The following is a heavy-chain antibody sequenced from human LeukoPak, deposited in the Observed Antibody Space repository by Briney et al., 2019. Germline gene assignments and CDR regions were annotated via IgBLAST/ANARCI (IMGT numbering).Heavy chain of an antibody. CDR2: IWYDGSNK. J-gene: IGHJ4*02. D-gene: IGHD3-10*01. Sequence: PGRSLRLSCAASGFTFSSYGMHWVRQAPGKGLEWVAVIWYDGSNKYYADSVKGRFTISRDNSKNTLYLQMNSLRAEDTAVYYCARWDFYGSGSSLDYWGQGTLVTVSS. CDR1: GFTFSSYG. CDR3: ARWDFYGSGSSLDY. V-gene: IGHV3-33*01.